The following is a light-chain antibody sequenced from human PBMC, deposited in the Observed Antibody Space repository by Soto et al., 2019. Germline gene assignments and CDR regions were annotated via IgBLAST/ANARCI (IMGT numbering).Light chain of an antibody. CDR1: ESIRTW. Sequence: DIQMTQSPSTLSGSGGDRITIXXRASESIRTWLAWYQHKPGKAPKXLIYDASTLESGVPSGFSGSGSGTEFTLTISSLQPDDFATYYCQQYKNYPRTFGQGTKVDIK. J-gene: IGKJ1*01. CDR3: QQYKNYPRT. CDR2: DAS. V-gene: IGKV1-5*01.